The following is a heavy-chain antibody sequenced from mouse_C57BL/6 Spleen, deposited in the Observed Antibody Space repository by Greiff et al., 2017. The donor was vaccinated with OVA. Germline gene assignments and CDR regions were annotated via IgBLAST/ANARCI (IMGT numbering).Heavy chain of an antibody. CDR3: ARPFITTVVDWYFDV. Sequence: DVQLVESGGGLVKPGGSLKLSCAASGFTFSDYGMHWVRQAPGKGLEWVAYISSGSSTTHYADTVKGRFTISRDNAKNTLFLQMTSLRSEDTAMYYCARPFITTVVDWYFDVWGTGTTVTVSS. D-gene: IGHD1-1*01. CDR2: ISSGSSTT. CDR1: GFTFSDYG. J-gene: IGHJ1*03. V-gene: IGHV5-17*01.